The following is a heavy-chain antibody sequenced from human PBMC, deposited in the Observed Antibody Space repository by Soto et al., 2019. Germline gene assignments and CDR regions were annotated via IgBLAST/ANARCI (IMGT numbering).Heavy chain of an antibody. V-gene: IGHV5-51*01. Sequence: VGSLKISCKGSGYSFTSDWIGWVREMPVKGLEWIGIIYPGDSDTRYSPSFQGQVTISADKSISTAYLQWSSLKASDTAMYYCARRGMVRGVIKGYYGMDVWGQGTTVTVSS. CDR3: ARRGMVRGVIKGYYGMDV. D-gene: IGHD3-10*01. CDR1: GYSFTSDW. J-gene: IGHJ6*02. CDR2: IYPGDSDT.